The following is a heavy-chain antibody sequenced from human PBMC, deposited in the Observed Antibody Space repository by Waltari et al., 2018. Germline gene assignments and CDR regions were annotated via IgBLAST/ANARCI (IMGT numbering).Heavy chain of an antibody. Sequence: QVQLVESGGGVVQPGGSLRLSCAASGFTFSSYCMPWVRQAPGTGLEWVAFIRCDGSNKYYADSVKGRFTISRDNSKNTLYLQMNSLRAEDTAVYYCAKHDTVTTNYYYYGMDVWGQGTTVTVSS. CDR2: IRCDGSNK. D-gene: IGHD4-17*01. CDR1: GFTFSSYC. CDR3: AKHDTVTTNYYYYGMDV. J-gene: IGHJ6*02. V-gene: IGHV3-30*02.